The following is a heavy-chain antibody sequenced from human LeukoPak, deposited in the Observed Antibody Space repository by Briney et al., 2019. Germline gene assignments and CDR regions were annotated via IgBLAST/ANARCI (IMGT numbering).Heavy chain of an antibody. D-gene: IGHD6-13*01. CDR3: ARVSSSWYYFDY. J-gene: IGHJ4*02. V-gene: IGHV4-31*03. CDR1: GGSISSGGYY. Sequence: SQTLSLTCTVSGGSISSGGYYWSWIRQHPGKGLEWIGYIYYSGSTYYNPSPKSRVTISVDTSKNQFSLKLSSVTAADTAVYYCARVSSSWYYFDYWGQGTLVTVSS. CDR2: IYYSGST.